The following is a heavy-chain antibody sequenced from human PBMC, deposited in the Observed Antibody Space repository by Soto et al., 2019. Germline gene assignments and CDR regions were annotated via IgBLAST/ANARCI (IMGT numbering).Heavy chain of an antibody. CDR1: GYTFTGYS. D-gene: IGHD2-2*01. Sequence: ASVKVSCKASGYTFTGYSMHWVRQAPGQGLEWMGWINPNSGGTNYAQKFQGWVTMTRDTSTSTAYMELSRLRSDDTAVYYGARDLGSTSFDYYYYYGMDVWGQGTTVTVSS. V-gene: IGHV1-2*04. J-gene: IGHJ6*02. CDR2: INPNSGGT. CDR3: ARDLGSTSFDYYYYYGMDV.